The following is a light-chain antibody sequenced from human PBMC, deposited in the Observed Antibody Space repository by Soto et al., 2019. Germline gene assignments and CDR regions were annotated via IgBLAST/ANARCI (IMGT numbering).Light chain of an antibody. CDR3: SSYTSSSTYV. CDR1: SSDVGSSNG. CDR2: DVS. Sequence: SVLTQPPSVSGSPGQSVTISCTGTSSDVGSSNGVSWYQQPPGTAPKLMIYDVSNRPSGAPDRFSGSKSGNTASLTISGLQAEDEADYYCSSYTSSSTYVFGTGTKVTVL. J-gene: IGLJ1*01. V-gene: IGLV2-18*02.